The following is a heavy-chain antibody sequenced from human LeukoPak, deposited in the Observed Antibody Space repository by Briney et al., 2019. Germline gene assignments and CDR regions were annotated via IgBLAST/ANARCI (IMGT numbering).Heavy chain of an antibody. CDR3: ASPGDNYAILGLDY. Sequence: GGSLGLSCAASGFTLSKDWMHWVRQAPGKGLARVFRISSDGTTTAYADSVKGRFTISRESAKNMLYLQMNSLRVEDTAMYYCASPGDNYAILGLDYWGQGTLVAVSS. D-gene: IGHD3-9*01. J-gene: IGHJ4*02. V-gene: IGHV3-74*01. CDR2: ISSDGTTT. CDR1: GFTLSKDW.